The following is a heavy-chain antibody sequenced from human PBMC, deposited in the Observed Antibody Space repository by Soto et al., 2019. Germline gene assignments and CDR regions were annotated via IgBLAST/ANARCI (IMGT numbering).Heavy chain of an antibody. CDR1: GYTFTSYD. CDR3: AREGYYDSSGPPDPINYYYYYGMDV. Sequence: ASVKVSFKASGYTFTSYDINWVRQATGQGLEWMGWMNPNSGNTGYAQKFQGWVTMTRDTSISTAYMELSRLRSDDTAVYYCAREGYYDSSGPPDPINYYYYYGMDVWGQGTTVTVSS. V-gene: IGHV1-8*01. J-gene: IGHJ6*02. CDR2: MNPNSGNT. D-gene: IGHD3-22*01.